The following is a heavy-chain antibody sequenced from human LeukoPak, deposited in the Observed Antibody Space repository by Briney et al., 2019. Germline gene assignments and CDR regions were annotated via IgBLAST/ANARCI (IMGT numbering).Heavy chain of an antibody. D-gene: IGHD6-13*01. CDR3: AKADLGIAAAATAEYFQH. J-gene: IGHJ1*01. V-gene: IGHV3-30*18. CDR1: GFTFSSYG. Sequence: GGSLRLSCAASGFTFSSYGMHWVRQAPGKGLEWVAVISYDGSNKYYADSVKGRFTISRDNSKNTLYLQMNSLRAEDTAVYYCAKADLGIAAAATAEYFQHWGQGTLVTVSS. CDR2: ISYDGSNK.